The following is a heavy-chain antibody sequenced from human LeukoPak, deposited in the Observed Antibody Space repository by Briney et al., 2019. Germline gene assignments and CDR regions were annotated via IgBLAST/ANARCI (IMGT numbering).Heavy chain of an antibody. Sequence: GESLKISCKGSGYSFTSYWIGWVRQMPGKGLEWMGIIYPGDSDTRYSPSFQGQVTISADKSISTAYLQWSSLKASDTAMYYCARAPQFSSGWYGPFDYWGQGSLVTVSS. CDR3: ARAPQFSSGWYGPFDY. CDR1: GYSFTSYW. V-gene: IGHV5-51*01. J-gene: IGHJ4*02. CDR2: IYPGDSDT. D-gene: IGHD6-19*01.